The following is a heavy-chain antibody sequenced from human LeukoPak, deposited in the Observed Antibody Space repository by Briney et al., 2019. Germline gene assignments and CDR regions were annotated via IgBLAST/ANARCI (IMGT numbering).Heavy chain of an antibody. D-gene: IGHD3-16*01. CDR2: INSDGSST. J-gene: IGHJ6*02. V-gene: IGHV3-74*01. CDR1: GFTFSRYW. Sequence: GGSLRLSCAASGFTFSRYWMHWVRQAPGKGLVWVSRINSDGSSTSYADSVKGRFTISRDNAKNTLYPQMNSLRAEDTAVYYCAGFWGYYYGMDVWGQGTTVTVSS. CDR3: AGFWGYYYGMDV.